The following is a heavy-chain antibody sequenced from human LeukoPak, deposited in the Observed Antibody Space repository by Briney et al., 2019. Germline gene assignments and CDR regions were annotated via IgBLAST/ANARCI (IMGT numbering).Heavy chain of an antibody. CDR1: GYTFTSYG. J-gene: IGHJ5*02. Sequence: ASVKVSCKASGYTFTSYGISWVRQAPGQGLEWMGWITAYNGNTNYAQKLQGRVTMTTDTSTRTAYMELRSLRSDDTAVYYCARAWGELSLPFSWGQGTLVTVSS. CDR2: ITAYNGNT. D-gene: IGHD3-16*02. CDR3: ARAWGELSLPFS. V-gene: IGHV1-18*01.